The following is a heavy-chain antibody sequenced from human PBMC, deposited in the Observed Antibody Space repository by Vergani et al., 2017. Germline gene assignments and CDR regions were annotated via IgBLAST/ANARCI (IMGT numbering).Heavy chain of an antibody. V-gene: IGHV5-51*01. CDR1: GYRFTSYW. Sequence: EVQLVQSGAEVKKPGESLKISCKVSGYRFTSYWIGWVRQMPGKGLEWMGNIYPGDSDTRYSPAFQGQVTISADQYISTADLQWSSLKASDTAMYYCARPYSGSYFDGALDSWGQGTMVTVSS. J-gene: IGHJ3*02. CDR2: IYPGDSDT. CDR3: ARPYSGSYFDGALDS. D-gene: IGHD1-26*01.